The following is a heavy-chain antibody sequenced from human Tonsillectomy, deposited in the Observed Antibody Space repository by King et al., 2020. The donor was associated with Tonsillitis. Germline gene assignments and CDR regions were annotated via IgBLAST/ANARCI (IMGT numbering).Heavy chain of an antibody. V-gene: IGHV3-21*01. CDR1: GFTFSSYS. Sequence: VQLVESGGGLVKPGGSLRLSCAASGFTFSSYSMNWVRQAPGKGLEWVSSISSSSSYIYYADSVKGRFTISRDNAKNSLYLQMNSLRAEDTAVYYCARVMDRYGSGGVDDAFDIWGQGTMVTVSS. CDR3: ARVMDRYGSGGVDDAFDI. CDR2: ISSSSSYI. D-gene: IGHD3-10*01. J-gene: IGHJ3*02.